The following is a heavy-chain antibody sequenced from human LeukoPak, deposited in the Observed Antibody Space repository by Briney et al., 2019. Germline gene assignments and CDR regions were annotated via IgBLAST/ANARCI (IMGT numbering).Heavy chain of an antibody. CDR2: IWYDGSDK. CDR1: GFTFSSFG. D-gene: IGHD2-21*01. J-gene: IGHJ3*02. CDR3: AREGLWVGPDSGKTRHPYWEI. V-gene: IGHV3-33*01. Sequence: PGESLRLSCGASGFTFSSFGMHWLRQAPGKGLEWVAIIWYDGSDKYYSDSVKGRFTISRDNSKNTLYLQMSSLRAEDTAVYYCAREGLWVGPDSGKTRHPYWEIWGQGTMVTVSS.